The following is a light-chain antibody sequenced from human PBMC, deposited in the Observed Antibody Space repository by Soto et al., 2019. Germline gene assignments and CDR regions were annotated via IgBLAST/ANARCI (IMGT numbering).Light chain of an antibody. J-gene: IGKJ4*01. Sequence: ERVMTQSPATLSVSPGERATLSCRASQSVSSNLAWYQQKPGQTPKLLIYVASTRATGIPARFSDSGSGTEFTLTISSLQSEDFAVYYCQQYNVWPLTFGGGTKVEFK. CDR2: VAS. V-gene: IGKV3-15*01. CDR3: QQYNVWPLT. CDR1: QSVSSN.